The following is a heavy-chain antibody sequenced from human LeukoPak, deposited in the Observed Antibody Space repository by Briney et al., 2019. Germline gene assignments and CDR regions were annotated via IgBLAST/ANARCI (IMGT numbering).Heavy chain of an antibody. V-gene: IGHV3-48*03. J-gene: IGHJ6*03. CDR2: ISSSGSTI. Sequence: PGGSLRLSCAASGFTFSSYEMNWVRQAPGKGLEWVSYISSSGSTIYYADSVKGRFTISRDNAKNSLYLQMNSLRAEDTAVYYCARGNGDYVIHYYYYYMDVWGKGTTVTVSS. CDR3: ARGNGDYVIHYYYYYMDV. D-gene: IGHD4-17*01. CDR1: GFTFSSYE.